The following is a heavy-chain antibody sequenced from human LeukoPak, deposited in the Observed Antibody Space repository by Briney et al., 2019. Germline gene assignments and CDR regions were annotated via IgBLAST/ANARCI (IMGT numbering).Heavy chain of an antibody. J-gene: IGHJ4*02. V-gene: IGHV3-23*01. CDR1: GFTLSSYA. Sequence: GGSLRLSCAASGFTLSSYAMSWVRQAPGKGLEGVSAISNSGSSTYYADSVKGGFTLSRDNPKKTLSLEMNSLRAEDTAVYYCAREVVSSPSYFDSWGQGTLVTVSS. CDR2: ISNSGSST. D-gene: IGHD2-15*01. CDR3: AREVVSSPSYFDS.